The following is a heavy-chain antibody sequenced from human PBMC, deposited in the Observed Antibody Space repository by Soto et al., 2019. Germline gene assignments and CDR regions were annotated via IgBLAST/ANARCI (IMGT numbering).Heavy chain of an antibody. Sequence: QVQLQESGPGLVKPSETLSLTCTVSGGSLTNHYLCWVRQPPGKGLEWVGYIYYSGNANYNPSLKSRVTISVDTSRNQFSLKMNSVSAAYTAVYYCARGSVDSGWEFDPWGQGTLVTVSS. CDR1: GGSLTNHY. J-gene: IGHJ5*02. D-gene: IGHD3-10*01. V-gene: IGHV4-59*11. CDR2: IYYSGNA. CDR3: ARGSVDSGWEFDP.